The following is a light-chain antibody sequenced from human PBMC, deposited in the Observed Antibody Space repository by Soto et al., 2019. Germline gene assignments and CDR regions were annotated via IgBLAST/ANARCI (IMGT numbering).Light chain of an antibody. CDR1: SSDVGAYNF. CDR3: CSYAGNYPK. J-gene: IGLJ3*02. Sequence: QSALTQPRSVSGSPGQSVTISCTGSSSDVGAYNFVSWYQRYPAKAPKLMIYDVNKRPSGVPDRFSGSKSGYTASRTISGLQAEDEADYYCCSYAGNYPKFGGGTKLTVL. V-gene: IGLV2-11*01. CDR2: DVN.